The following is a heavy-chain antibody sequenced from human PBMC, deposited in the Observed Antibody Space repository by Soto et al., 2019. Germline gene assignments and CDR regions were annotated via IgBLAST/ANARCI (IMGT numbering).Heavy chain of an antibody. CDR1: GYTFTSYY. V-gene: IGHV1-46*03. CDR2: INPSGGST. D-gene: IGHD2-15*01. Sequence: QVQLVQSGAEVKKPGASVKVSCKASGYTFTSYYMHWVRQAPGQGLEWMGIINPSGGSTSYAQKGQGRVTLTRDTATSAGYMELSSLRSEDTAVYYCARGRDIVVVVAALGWFDPWGQGTLVTVSS. CDR3: ARGRDIVVVVAALGWFDP. J-gene: IGHJ5*02.